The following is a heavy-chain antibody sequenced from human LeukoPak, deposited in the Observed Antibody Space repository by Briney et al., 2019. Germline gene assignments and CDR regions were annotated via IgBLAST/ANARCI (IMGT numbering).Heavy chain of an antibody. V-gene: IGHV4-61*02. D-gene: IGHD3-3*01. CDR3: ARDRFLEWSAYYYYMDV. J-gene: IGHJ6*03. CDR1: GGSISSGSYY. Sequence: PSETLSLTRTVSGGSISSGSYYWSWIRQPAGKGLEWIGRIYTSGSTNYNPSLKSRVTISVDTSKNQFSLKLSSVTAADTAVYYCARDRFLEWSAYYYYMDVWGKGTTVTVSS. CDR2: IYTSGST.